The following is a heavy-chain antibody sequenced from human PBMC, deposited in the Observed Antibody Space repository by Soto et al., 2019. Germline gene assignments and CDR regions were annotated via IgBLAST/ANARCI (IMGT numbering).Heavy chain of an antibody. J-gene: IGHJ3*02. Sequence: VQLLESGGGLVQPGGSLRLSCAASGFTFSSYAMSWVRQAPGKGLEWVALIWYDGSNKYYADSVKGRFTISRDNSKNTLYLQMNSLRAEDTAVYYCASGATLTGYRSAFDIWGQGTMVTVSS. D-gene: IGHD3-9*01. CDR3: ASGATLTGYRSAFDI. CDR2: IWYDGSNK. V-gene: IGHV3-33*08. CDR1: GFTFSSYA.